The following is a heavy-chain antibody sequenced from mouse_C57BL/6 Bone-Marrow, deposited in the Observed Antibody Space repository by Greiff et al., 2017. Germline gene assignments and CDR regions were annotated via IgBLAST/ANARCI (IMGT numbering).Heavy chain of an antibody. CDR3: ERAPAY. J-gene: IGHJ3*01. V-gene: IGHV1-59*01. Sequence: VQLQQPGAELVRPGTSVKLSCKASGYTFTSYWMHWVKQRPGQGLEWIGVIDPSDSYTNYNQKFKGKATLTVDTSSSTAYMQLSSLTSEDSAVYYCERAPAYWGQGTLVTVSA. CDR1: GYTFTSYW. CDR2: IDPSDSYT.